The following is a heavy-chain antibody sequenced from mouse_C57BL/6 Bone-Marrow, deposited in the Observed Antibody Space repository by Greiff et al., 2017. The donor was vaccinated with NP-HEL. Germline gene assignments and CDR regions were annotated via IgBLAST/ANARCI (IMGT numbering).Heavy chain of an antibody. CDR1: GYTFTSYW. V-gene: IGHV1-69*01. CDR3: ASDCGSSFDY. Sequence: VQLQQPGAELVMPGASVKLSCKASGYTFTSYWMHWVKQRPGQGLEWIGEIDPSDSYTNYNQKFKGKSTLTVDKSSSTAYMQLSSLTSEDSAVYYCASDCGSSFDYWGKGTTLTVSS. CDR2: IDPSDSYT. D-gene: IGHD1-1*01. J-gene: IGHJ2*01.